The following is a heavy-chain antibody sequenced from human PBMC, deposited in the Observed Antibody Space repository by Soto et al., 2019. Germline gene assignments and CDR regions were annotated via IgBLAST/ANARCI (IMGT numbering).Heavy chain of an antibody. V-gene: IGHV4-31*03. CDR1: GGSISSGGYY. D-gene: IGHD3-10*01. J-gene: IGHJ5*02. Sequence: QVQLQESGPGLVKPSQTLSLTCTVSGGSISSGGYYWSWIRQHPGKGLEWIGYIYYSGSTYYNPSLRSRVTISVDTSKNQFSLKLSSVTAADTAVYYCARDRGGLASWFDPWGQGTLVTVSS. CDR2: IYYSGST. CDR3: ARDRGGLASWFDP.